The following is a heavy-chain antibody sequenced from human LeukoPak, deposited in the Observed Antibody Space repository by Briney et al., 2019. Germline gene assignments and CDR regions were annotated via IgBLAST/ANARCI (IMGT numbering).Heavy chain of an antibody. CDR1: GFIFGNHW. D-gene: IGHD2-15*01. CDR2: IKEDGSEK. J-gene: IGHJ6*02. V-gene: IGHV3-7*01. CDR3: AKDGHYCSGGSCYSYYGMDV. Sequence: GGSLRLSCVASGFIFGNHWMGWVRQAPGKGLEWVADIKEDGSEKTYVDSVRGRFTISRDNAQNSLYLQMNSLRAEDTAVYYCAKDGHYCSGGSCYSYYGMDVWGQGTTVTVSS.